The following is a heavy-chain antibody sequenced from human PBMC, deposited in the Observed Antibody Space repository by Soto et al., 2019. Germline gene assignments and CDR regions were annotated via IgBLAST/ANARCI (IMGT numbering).Heavy chain of an antibody. J-gene: IGHJ4*02. CDR3: ANRGVPAAIGY. Sequence: EVQLLDSGGGLVQHGGSLRLSCAASGFTFSSYAMSWVRQAPGKGLEWVSAISGSGGSTYYADSVKGRFTISRDNSKNTLYLQMNSLRAEDTDVYYCANRGVPAAIGYWGQGTLVTVSS. V-gene: IGHV3-23*01. D-gene: IGHD2-2*02. CDR1: GFTFSSYA. CDR2: ISGSGGST.